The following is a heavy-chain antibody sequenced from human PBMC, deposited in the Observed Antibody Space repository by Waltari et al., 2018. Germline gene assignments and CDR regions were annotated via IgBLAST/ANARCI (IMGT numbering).Heavy chain of an antibody. CDR1: GYSFTSNW. V-gene: IGHV5-10-1*03. Sequence: EVQLVQSGAEVKKPGESLRISCKASGYSFTSNWSSWVRQMPGKGLEWMGKIDPRDSYTNYSPSFQGHVTFSVDKSISTAYLQWHSLRASDTAMYYCARRTDPGTYFDYWGQGALVTVSS. D-gene: IGHD1-1*01. CDR3: ARRTDPGTYFDY. J-gene: IGHJ4*02. CDR2: IDPRDSYT.